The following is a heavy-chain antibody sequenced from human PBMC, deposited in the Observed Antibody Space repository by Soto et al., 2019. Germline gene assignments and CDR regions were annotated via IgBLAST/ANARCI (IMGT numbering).Heavy chain of an antibody. D-gene: IGHD3-10*01. J-gene: IGHJ3*02. CDR2: INHSGST. Sequence: PSETLSLTCAVYGGSFSGYYWSWIRQPPGKGLEWIGEINHSGSTNYNPSLKSRVTISVDTSKNQFSLKLSSVTAADTAVYYCARRSGSGSYRWAFDIWGQGTMVTVSS. V-gene: IGHV4-34*01. CDR1: GGSFSGYY. CDR3: ARRSGSGSYRWAFDI.